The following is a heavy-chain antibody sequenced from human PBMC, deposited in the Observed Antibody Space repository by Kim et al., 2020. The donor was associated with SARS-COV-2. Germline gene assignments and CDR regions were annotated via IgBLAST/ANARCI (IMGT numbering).Heavy chain of an antibody. D-gene: IGHD3-10*01. V-gene: IGHV3-73*01. Sequence: ASVKGRFTISRDDSKNTAYLQMNSLKTEDTAVYYCTRQYYYGSGSYGDGWGQGTLVTVSS. CDR3: TRQYYYGSGSYGDG. J-gene: IGHJ4*02.